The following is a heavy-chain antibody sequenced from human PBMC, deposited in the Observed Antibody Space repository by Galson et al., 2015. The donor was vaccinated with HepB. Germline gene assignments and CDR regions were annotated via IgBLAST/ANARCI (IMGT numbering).Heavy chain of an antibody. CDR2: IKGKTDGGTT. CDR3: TTDCHGCDYVDDLSYP. J-gene: IGHJ5*02. D-gene: IGHD4-17*01. V-gene: IGHV3-15*07. CDR1: GFTFSNAW. Sequence: SLRLSCAASGFTFSNAWMNWVRQAPGKGLEWVGRIKGKTDGGTTDYAAPVRGRFTISRDDSKNTLYLQMNSLKTEDTAVYYCTTDCHGCDYVDDLSYPWGQGTLVTVSS.